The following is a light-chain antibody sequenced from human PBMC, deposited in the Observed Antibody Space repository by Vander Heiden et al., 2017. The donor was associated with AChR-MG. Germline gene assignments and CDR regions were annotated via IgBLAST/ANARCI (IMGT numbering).Light chain of an antibody. J-gene: IGKJ1*01. CDR2: GAS. Sequence: IVLTQSPGTLSLSLGVRATLSCRARQSVSSSYLAWYQQKPGQAPRLLIHGASSSATGIPDRFSGSGCGTDITLTMSRLGLEDFAVYYCQRNGTSQRSTFGQGTKVEIK. V-gene: IGKV3-20*01. CDR1: QSVSSSY. CDR3: QRNGTSQRST.